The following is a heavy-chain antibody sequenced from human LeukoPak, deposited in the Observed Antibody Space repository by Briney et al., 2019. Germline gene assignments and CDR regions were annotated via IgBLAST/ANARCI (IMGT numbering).Heavy chain of an antibody. CDR1: GDSVTTKY. V-gene: IGHV4-59*08. CDR2: VHYSGAI. D-gene: IGHD3-9*01. CDR3: ARLVPMVLPGQRYFYHPLDV. Sequence: SETLSLTCIVSGDSVTTKYWAWVRQPPGMPLEYVGYVHYSGAIDYSASLKSRLTISMDTSRNMFSLRLSSVTAADTAVYYCARLVPMVLPGQRYFYHPLDVWGRGTTVTVSS. J-gene: IGHJ6*04.